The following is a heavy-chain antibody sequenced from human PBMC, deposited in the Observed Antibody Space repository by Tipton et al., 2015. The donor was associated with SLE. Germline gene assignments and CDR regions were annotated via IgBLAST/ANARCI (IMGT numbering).Heavy chain of an antibody. V-gene: IGHV4-38-2*02. Sequence: GLVKPSETLSLSCDVSGYSISSGYYWGWIRQPPGKGLEWIGSIYHSGSTNYNPSLMNRVTISVDTSKNQLSLKLSSVTAADTAIYYCAREKIGGSYYGYIEYWGPGTLVTISS. CDR2: IYHSGST. CDR1: GYSISSGYY. CDR3: AREKIGGSYYGYIEY. D-gene: IGHD1-26*01. J-gene: IGHJ4*02.